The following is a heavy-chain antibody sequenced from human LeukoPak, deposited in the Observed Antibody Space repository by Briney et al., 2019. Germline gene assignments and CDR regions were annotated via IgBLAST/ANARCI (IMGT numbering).Heavy chain of an antibody. J-gene: IGHJ4*02. V-gene: IGHV1-69*05. CDR2: IIPIFGTA. CDR3: AREGVEMATKYYFDY. Sequence: SVKVSCKASGGTFSSYAISWVRQAPGQGLEWTGGIIPIFGTANYAQKFQGRVTITTDESTRTAYMELSSLRSEDTAVYYCAREGVEMATKYYFDYWGQGTLVTVST. D-gene: IGHD5-24*01. CDR1: GGTFSSYA.